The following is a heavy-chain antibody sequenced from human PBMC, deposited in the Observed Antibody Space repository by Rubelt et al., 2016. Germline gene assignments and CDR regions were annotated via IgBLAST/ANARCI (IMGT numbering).Heavy chain of an antibody. V-gene: IGHV1-24*01. CDR1: GYTLTELS. J-gene: IGHJ6*02. CDR2: FDPEDVET. CDR3: ATAWAV. Sequence: QVQLVQSGAEVKKPGASVKVSCKVSGYTLTELSMHWVRQAPGKGLEWMGGFDPEDVETIYAQVCQGIVTMTEVTSTATADMELSSLRSEDTAVYYCATAWAVWGQGTTVTVSS. D-gene: IGHD7-27*01.